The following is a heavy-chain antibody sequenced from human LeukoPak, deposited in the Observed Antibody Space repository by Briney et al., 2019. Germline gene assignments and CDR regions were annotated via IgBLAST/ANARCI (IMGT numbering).Heavy chain of an antibody. V-gene: IGHV3-74*01. CDR3: ARGGTYSWDGLDI. CDR2: LNSAGSKP. J-gene: IGHJ3*02. D-gene: IGHD1-26*01. Sequence: GGSLRLSCAPSGFTFSSYWIHWVRQAPGKGLGGVSTLNSAGSKPPYADSVKGRFAISRDNAKNTLYLQMSSLRAEDTAVYYCARGGTYSWDGLDIWGQGTMVTVSS. CDR1: GFTFSSYW.